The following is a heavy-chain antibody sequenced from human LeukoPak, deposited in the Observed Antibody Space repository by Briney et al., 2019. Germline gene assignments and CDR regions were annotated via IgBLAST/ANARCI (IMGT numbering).Heavy chain of an antibody. CDR3: AKDAGYDYVWGSYRPDLEYYFDY. J-gene: IGHJ4*02. CDR1: GFIFSPYA. V-gene: IGHV3-23*01. D-gene: IGHD3-16*02. Sequence: GGSLRLSCAASGFIFSPYAMSWVRQAPGKGLEWVAGIAGGDDRFYADSVKGRFSISRDNSKSTVDLRMNSLRAEDTAVYYCAKDAGYDYVWGSYRPDLEYYFDYWGQGTLVTVSS. CDR2: IAGGDDR.